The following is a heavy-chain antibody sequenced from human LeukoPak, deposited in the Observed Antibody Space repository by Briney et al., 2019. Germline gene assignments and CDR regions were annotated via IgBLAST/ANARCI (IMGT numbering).Heavy chain of an antibody. CDR3: ARDGGATVADYYYYGMDV. D-gene: IGHD4-23*01. J-gene: IGHJ6*02. CDR2: INPNSGGT. V-gene: IGHV1-2*02. CDR1: GYTFAGYY. Sequence: ASVKVSCKASGYTFAGYYMHWVRQAPGQGLEWMGWINPNSGGTNYAQKFQGRVTMTRDTSISTAYMELSRLRSDDTAVYCCARDGGATVADYYYYGMDVWGQGTTVTVSS.